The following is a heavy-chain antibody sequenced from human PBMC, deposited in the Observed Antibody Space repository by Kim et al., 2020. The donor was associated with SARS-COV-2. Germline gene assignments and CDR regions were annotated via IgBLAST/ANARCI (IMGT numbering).Heavy chain of an antibody. Sequence: ASVKVSCKASGDTLTELSMHWVRQAPGKGLEWMGGFDPEEAETIYGQRFQGRVTMTEDTATDTAYMELSSLRSEDTAVYYCATATGDSWSGIQHWGQGTL. V-gene: IGHV1-24*01. CDR1: GDTLTELS. CDR3: ATATGDSWSGIQH. CDR2: FDPEEAET. J-gene: IGHJ1*01. D-gene: IGHD3-3*01.